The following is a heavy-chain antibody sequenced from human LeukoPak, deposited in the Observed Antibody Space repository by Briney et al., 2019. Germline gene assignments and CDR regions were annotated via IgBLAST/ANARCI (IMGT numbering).Heavy chain of an antibody. Sequence: GGSLRLSCAASGFTFSSYAMHWVRQAPGKGLEWVAVISYDGSNKYYADSVKGRFTISRDNARDSLHLQMNSLRVEDTAVYYCAREGYDYVWQTTEQDGMDVWGQGTTVTVSS. V-gene: IGHV3-30-3*01. CDR1: GFTFSSYA. CDR2: ISYDGSNK. J-gene: IGHJ6*02. CDR3: AREGYDYVWQTTEQDGMDV. D-gene: IGHD3-16*01.